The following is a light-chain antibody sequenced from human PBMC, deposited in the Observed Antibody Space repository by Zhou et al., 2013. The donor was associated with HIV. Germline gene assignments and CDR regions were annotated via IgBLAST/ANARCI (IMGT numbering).Light chain of an antibody. CDR1: QDISNY. CDR3: QQSYSTPHT. V-gene: IGKV1-33*01. J-gene: IGKJ3*01. Sequence: DIQMTQSPSSLSASVGDRVTITCQASQDISNYLNWYQQKPGKAPKLLIYDASNLETGVPSRFSGSGSGTDFTFTISSLQPEDIATYYCQQSYSTPHTFGPGTKVDIK. CDR2: DAS.